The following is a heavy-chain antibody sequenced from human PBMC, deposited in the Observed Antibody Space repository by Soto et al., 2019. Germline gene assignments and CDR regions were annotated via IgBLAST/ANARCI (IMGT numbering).Heavy chain of an antibody. Sequence: PSETLSLTCAVYGGSFSGYYWSWIRQPPGKGLEWIGEINHSGSTNYNPSLKSRVTISVDTSKNQFSLKLSSVTAADTAVYYCARRRGTYYYDSSGSPTDYWGQGTLLTVSS. D-gene: IGHD3-22*01. J-gene: IGHJ4*02. V-gene: IGHV4-34*01. CDR1: GGSFSGYY. CDR2: INHSGST. CDR3: ARRRGTYYYDSSGSPTDY.